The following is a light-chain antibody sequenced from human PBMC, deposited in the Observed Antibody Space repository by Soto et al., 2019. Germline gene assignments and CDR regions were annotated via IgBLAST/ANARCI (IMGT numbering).Light chain of an antibody. CDR3: QQYYSYPALT. Sequence: AIRMTQSPSSLSASTGDRVTITCRASQGISSYLAWYQQKPGKAPKLLSYAASTLQSGVPSRFSGSGSGTDFTHTISCLQSEDFATYYCQQYYSYPALTFGGGTKVEIK. V-gene: IGKV1-8*01. CDR1: QGISSY. J-gene: IGKJ4*01. CDR2: AAS.